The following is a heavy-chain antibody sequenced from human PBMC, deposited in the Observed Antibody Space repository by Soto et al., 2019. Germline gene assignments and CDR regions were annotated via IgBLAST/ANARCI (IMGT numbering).Heavy chain of an antibody. CDR1: GGSISTYY. V-gene: IGHV4-4*07. Sequence: QVPLHESGPGLVKPSETLSLTCTVSGGSISTYYWNWIRQSAGKGLEWIGRVYISGSTNYHPSLKIRVAMSVDTSINQSSLKVTSVTAAYTAVYYCARGGRDGFDIWGQGTMVTFSS. CDR2: VYISGST. CDR3: ARGGRDGFDI. J-gene: IGHJ3*02.